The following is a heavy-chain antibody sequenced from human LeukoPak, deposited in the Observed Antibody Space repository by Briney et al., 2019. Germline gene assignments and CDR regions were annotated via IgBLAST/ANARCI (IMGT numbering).Heavy chain of an antibody. Sequence: ASVKVSCKASGGTFSSYGISWVRQAPGQGLEWMGGIIPIFGTANYAQKFQGRVTITADESTSTAYMELSSLRSEDTAVYYCARLDEYSSSSRYYGMDVWGQGTTVTVSS. V-gene: IGHV1-69*13. CDR3: ARLDEYSSSSRYYGMDV. D-gene: IGHD6-6*01. J-gene: IGHJ6*02. CDR2: IIPIFGTA. CDR1: GGTFSSYG.